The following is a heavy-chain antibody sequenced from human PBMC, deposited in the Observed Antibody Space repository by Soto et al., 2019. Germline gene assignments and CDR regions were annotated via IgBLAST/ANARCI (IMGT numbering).Heavy chain of an antibody. D-gene: IGHD6-13*01. CDR1: GGSISSSSYY. J-gene: IGHJ4*02. V-gene: IGHV4-39*01. CDR3: SRLDSSSWAGDY. Sequence: SETLSLTCTVSGGSISSSSYYWGWIRQPPGKGLEWIGSIYYSGSTYYNPSLKSRVTISVDTSKNQFSLKLSSVTAADTAVYYCSRLDSSSWAGDYWGQGTLVTVSS. CDR2: IYYSGST.